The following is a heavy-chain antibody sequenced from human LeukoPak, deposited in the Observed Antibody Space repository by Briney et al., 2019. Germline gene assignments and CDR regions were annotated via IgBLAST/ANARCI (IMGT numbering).Heavy chain of an antibody. Sequence: PRGSLRLSCAASGFTLNTYTMAWIRQAPGKGLEWVAIIKKDGSEKYYVDSMKGRFTISRDNAKNSLFLQMNSLRAEDTAIYYCTTDTWYSAGHWGQGTLVTVSS. CDR1: GFTLNTYT. CDR2: IKKDGSEK. V-gene: IGHV3-7*03. D-gene: IGHD2-15*01. J-gene: IGHJ4*02. CDR3: TTDTWYSAGH.